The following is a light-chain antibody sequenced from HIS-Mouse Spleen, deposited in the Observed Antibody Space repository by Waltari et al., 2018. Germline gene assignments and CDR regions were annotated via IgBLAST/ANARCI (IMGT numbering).Light chain of an antibody. Sequence: DIQMPQSPSTLSASVGDRVTIPCRASQSISSWLAWYQQKPGKAPKLLIYKASSLESGVPSRFSGSGSGTEFTLTISSLQPDDFATYYCQQYNSYSSTFGQGTKVEIK. V-gene: IGKV1-5*03. CDR1: QSISSW. CDR3: QQYNSYSST. J-gene: IGKJ1*01. CDR2: KAS.